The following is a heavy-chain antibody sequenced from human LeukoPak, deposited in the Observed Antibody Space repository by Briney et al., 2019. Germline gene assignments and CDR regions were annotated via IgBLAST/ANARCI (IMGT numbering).Heavy chain of an antibody. Sequence: PGGSLRLSCSASGFTFSSYAMHWVRQAPGKGLEYVSATSSNGGSTYYADSVKGRFTISRDNSKNTLYLQMSSLRAEDTAVYYCVKDRYSSSWYLYWGQGTLVTVSS. D-gene: IGHD6-13*01. CDR3: VKDRYSSSWYLY. CDR1: GFTFSSYA. V-gene: IGHV3-64D*09. J-gene: IGHJ4*02. CDR2: TSSNGGST.